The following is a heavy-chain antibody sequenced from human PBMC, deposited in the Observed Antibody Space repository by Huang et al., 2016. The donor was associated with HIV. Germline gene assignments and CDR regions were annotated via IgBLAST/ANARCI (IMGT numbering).Heavy chain of an antibody. Sequence: QVRLVQSGAEVKKPGASVKVSCKVSGSTLTELSMHWVRQAPGKGLEWMGGYDREEGETIYAQRFQGRVTMTDDISTDTAYMELSRLRSDDTAVYYGATNRAVIRDNALDIWGQGTLVTVSS. J-gene: IGHJ3*02. D-gene: IGHD2-21*01. CDR3: ATNRAVIRDNALDI. V-gene: IGHV1-24*01. CDR2: YDREEGET. CDR1: GSTLTELS.